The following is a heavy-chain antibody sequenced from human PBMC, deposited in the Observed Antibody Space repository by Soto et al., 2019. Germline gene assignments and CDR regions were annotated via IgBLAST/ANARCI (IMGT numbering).Heavy chain of an antibody. CDR3: AKGVPSPTQHAFDI. J-gene: IGHJ3*02. CDR1: GFSFSSYD. V-gene: IGHV3-30*18. CDR2: ISYDGSDK. Sequence: QVPLVESGGGVVQPGRSLRLSCAASGFSFSSYDMHWVRQAPGKGLEWVAMISYDGSDKYFSDSVKGRLTISRDNSXNTVSLEMNSLRTKDTAAYYCAKGVPSPTQHAFDIWGQGTMVTVSS.